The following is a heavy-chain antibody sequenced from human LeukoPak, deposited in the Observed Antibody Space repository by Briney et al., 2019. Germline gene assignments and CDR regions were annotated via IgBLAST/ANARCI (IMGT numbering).Heavy chain of an antibody. Sequence: GGSLRLSCAASGFTFSYYGMHWVRQDPGKGLDWVAVIWYDGSYKYYADSVKGRFTISRDNSKNTMYLQMNSLRAEDTAVYYCAKIVQFTAATGTGLDYWGQGTLVTVAP. V-gene: IGHV3-33*06. CDR3: AKIVQFTAATGTGLDY. J-gene: IGHJ4*02. D-gene: IGHD6-13*01. CDR2: IWYDGSYK. CDR1: GFTFSYYG.